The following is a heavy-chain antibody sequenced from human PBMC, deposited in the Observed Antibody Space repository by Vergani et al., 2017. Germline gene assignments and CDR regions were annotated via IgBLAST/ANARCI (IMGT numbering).Heavy chain of an antibody. CDR2: ISRIGSTI. J-gene: IGHJ4*02. CDR1: GFTFSSYE. CDR3: ASGVRGIWFGELGTFDY. Sequence: EVQLVESGGGLVQPGGSLRLSCAASGFTFSSYEMNWVRQAPGKGLEWVSFISRIGSTIYYADSVKGRFTFSRDNAKNSLYLQMNSLRAEDTAVYYCASGVRGIWFGELGTFDYWGQGTLVTVSS. D-gene: IGHD3-10*01. V-gene: IGHV3-48*03.